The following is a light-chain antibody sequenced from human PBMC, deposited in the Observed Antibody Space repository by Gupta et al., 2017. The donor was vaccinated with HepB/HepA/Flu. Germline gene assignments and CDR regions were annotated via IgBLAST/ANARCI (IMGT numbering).Light chain of an antibody. V-gene: IGKV1-12*01. CDR1: QDINRW. CDR2: SAY. CDR3: LQPDSFPRS. Sequence: DLQMTQSPSSVSASVGDTVTITCRASQDINRWLAWYQQKPGEAPRLLIYSAYTLQSGVPSRFSGSGFGTNFTLTISSLQPEDSANYYCLQPDSFPRSFGQGTKLEI. J-gene: IGKJ2*04.